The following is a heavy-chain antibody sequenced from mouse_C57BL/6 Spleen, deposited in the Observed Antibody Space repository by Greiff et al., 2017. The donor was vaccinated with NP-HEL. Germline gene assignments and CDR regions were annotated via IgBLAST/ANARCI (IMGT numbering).Heavy chain of an antibody. CDR3: TKAQATTLFDY. CDR2: IDPEDGDT. V-gene: IGHV14-1*01. J-gene: IGHJ2*01. D-gene: IGHD3-2*02. CDR1: GFNIKDYY. Sequence: EVQLQQSGAELVRPGASVKLSCTASGFNIKDYYMHWVKQRPEQGLEWIGRIDPEDGDTEYAPKFQGKATMTADTSSNTAYLQLSSLTSEDTAVYYWTKAQATTLFDYWGQGTTLTVSS.